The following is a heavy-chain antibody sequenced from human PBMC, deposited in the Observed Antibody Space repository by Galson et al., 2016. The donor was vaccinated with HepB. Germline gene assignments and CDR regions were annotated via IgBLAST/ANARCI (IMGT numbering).Heavy chain of an antibody. Sequence: SLRLSCAASGFTFSTYAMTWVRQAPGKGLEWVSALSGSGTSTYYADSVKGRFTISRDNSKNTLYLEMHSLRAEDTAAYYCARDTDSRERRDWWGQGTLVTVSS. CDR2: LSGSGTST. CDR1: GFTFSTYA. D-gene: IGHD3-22*01. V-gene: IGHV3-23*01. CDR3: ARDTDSRERRDW. J-gene: IGHJ4*02.